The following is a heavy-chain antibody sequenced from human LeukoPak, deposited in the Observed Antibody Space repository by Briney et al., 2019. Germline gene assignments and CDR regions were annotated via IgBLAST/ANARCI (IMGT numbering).Heavy chain of an antibody. J-gene: IGHJ3*02. Sequence: SGGSLRLSCAASGFTFSDSYMTWVRQAPGKGVEWVAYISGSGHDINYSESAKGRFTISRDNAKNTLFLQMNSLRAEDTAVYYCASGIVGASVAFDIWGQGTMVTVSS. CDR3: ASGIVGASVAFDI. CDR1: GFTFSDSY. CDR2: ISGSGHDI. V-gene: IGHV3-11*06. D-gene: IGHD1-26*01.